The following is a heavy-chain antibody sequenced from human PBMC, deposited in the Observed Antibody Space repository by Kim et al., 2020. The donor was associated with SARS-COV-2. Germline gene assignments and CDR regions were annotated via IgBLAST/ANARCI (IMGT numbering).Heavy chain of an antibody. J-gene: IGHJ4*02. CDR3: ARDLSLGRPGGFDY. V-gene: IGHV3-21*01. Sequence: GGSLRLSCAASEFTFSRYSMNWVRQAPGKGLEWVSTISRNSDYIYYADSVEGRFTISRDNAKNSLYLQMNSLRADDTAMYYCARDLSLGRPGGFDYWGQETLVTVSS. CDR1: EFTFSRYS. D-gene: IGHD3-10*01. CDR2: ISRNSDYI.